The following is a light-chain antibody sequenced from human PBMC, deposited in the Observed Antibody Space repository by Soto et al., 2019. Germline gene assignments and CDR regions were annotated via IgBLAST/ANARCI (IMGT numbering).Light chain of an antibody. CDR3: QQYDDLPIT. CDR1: QDISNF. J-gene: IGKJ5*01. V-gene: IGKV1-33*01. CDR2: DAS. Sequence: DIQMTQSPSSLSASVGDRVTITCQASQDISNFLNWYQQKSGKAPKLLIYDASNLETGVPSRFSGSVSGTDFTFTISSLQPEDIATYYCQQYDDLPITFGQGTRLEIK.